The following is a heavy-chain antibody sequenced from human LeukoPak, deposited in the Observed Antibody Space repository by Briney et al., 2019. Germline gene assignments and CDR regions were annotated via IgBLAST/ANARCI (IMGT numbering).Heavy chain of an antibody. Sequence: SETLSLTCTVSGGSISSSSYYWVWIRQPPGKGLEWIGCVYYSGSTYYNPSLKSRVTISVDTSKKQFSLRLSSVTAADTAVFYCARGEPFYGSGSLPYFGYWGQGALVTVSS. J-gene: IGHJ4*02. D-gene: IGHD3-10*01. CDR2: VYYSGST. CDR3: ARGEPFYGSGSLPYFGY. V-gene: IGHV4-39*07. CDR1: GGSISSSSYY.